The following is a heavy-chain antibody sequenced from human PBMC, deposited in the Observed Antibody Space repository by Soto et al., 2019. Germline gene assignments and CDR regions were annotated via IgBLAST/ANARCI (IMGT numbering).Heavy chain of an antibody. CDR1: GFTFSSYA. Sequence: GESLKISCAASGFTFSSYAMSWVRQAPGKGLEWVSAISGSGGSTYYADSVKGRFTISRDNSKNTLYLQMNSLRAEDTAVYYCAKDHKSAVADSRRLDYWGQGTLVTVSS. D-gene: IGHD6-19*01. V-gene: IGHV3-23*01. CDR3: AKDHKSAVADSRRLDY. J-gene: IGHJ4*02. CDR2: ISGSGGST.